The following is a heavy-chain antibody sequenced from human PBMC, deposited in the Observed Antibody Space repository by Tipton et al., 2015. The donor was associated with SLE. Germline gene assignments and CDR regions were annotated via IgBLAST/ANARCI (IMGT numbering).Heavy chain of an antibody. Sequence: TLSLTCSVSGGSMSYHYWSWIRQPPGKGLEWIGYIYYTGTTSYNPSLKSRVTISLDTSKNQFSLKLSSVTAADTAMYYCARGHYYETGGAFDIWGQGTMVTVSS. D-gene: IGHD3-22*01. J-gene: IGHJ3*02. CDR2: IYYTGTT. V-gene: IGHV4-59*11. CDR3: ARGHYYETGGAFDI. CDR1: GGSMSYHY.